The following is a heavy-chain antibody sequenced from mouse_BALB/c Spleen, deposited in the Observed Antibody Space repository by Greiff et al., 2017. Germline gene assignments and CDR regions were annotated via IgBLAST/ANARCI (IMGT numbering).Heavy chain of an antibody. CDR1: GFTFSSYA. D-gene: IGHD3-2*01. CDR3: AREGLSTDYFDY. CDR2: ISSGGSYT. V-gene: IGHV5-9-1*01. Sequence: EVMLVESGGGLVKPGGSLKLSCAASGFTFSSYAMSWVRQTPEKRLEWVATISSGGSYTYYPDSVKGRFTISRDNAKNTLYLQMSSLRSEDTAMYYCAREGLSTDYFDYWGQGTTLTVSS. J-gene: IGHJ2*01.